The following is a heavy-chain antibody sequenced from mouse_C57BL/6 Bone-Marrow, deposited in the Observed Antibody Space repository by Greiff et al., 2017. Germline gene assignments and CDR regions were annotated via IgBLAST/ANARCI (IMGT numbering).Heavy chain of an antibody. V-gene: IGHV1-69*01. Sequence: QVQLQQSGAELVMPGASVKLSCKASGYTFTSYWMHWVKQRPGQGLEWIGEIDPSDSYTNYNQKFKGKSTLTVDKSSSTAYMQLSSLTSEDSAVYYCASGSYDWYFDVWGTGTTVTVSS. D-gene: IGHD1-1*02. CDR1: GYTFTSYW. CDR3: ASGSYDWYFDV. CDR2: IDPSDSYT. J-gene: IGHJ1*03.